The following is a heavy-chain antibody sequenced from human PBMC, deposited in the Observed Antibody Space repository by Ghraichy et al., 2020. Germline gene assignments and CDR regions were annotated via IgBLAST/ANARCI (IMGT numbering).Heavy chain of an antibody. CDR3: ERESDTAISGYYFDF. CDR2: VGPDNANT. D-gene: IGHD3-3*01. V-gene: IGHV1-18*01. J-gene: IGHJ4*02. Sequence: ASVKVSCKTSGYTFTNHAISWLRQAPGQGLEWMGWVGPDNANTKYAQKFQDRVIMTTDTSTHTAYLDLRSLRSDDTAVYFCERESDTAISGYYFDFWGQGTLVTVSS. CDR1: GYTFTNHA.